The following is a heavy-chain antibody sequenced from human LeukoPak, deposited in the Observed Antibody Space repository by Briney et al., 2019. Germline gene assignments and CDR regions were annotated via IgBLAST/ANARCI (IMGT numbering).Heavy chain of an antibody. CDR2: IYSGGST. Sequence: GGSLRLSCAASGFNVSSNYMSWVRQAPGKGLEWVSVIYSGGSTYYADSVKGRFTISRDNSKNTLYLQMNSLRAEDTAVYYCARESHGSGSYPNFDYWGQGTLVIVSS. V-gene: IGHV3-53*01. D-gene: IGHD3-10*01. J-gene: IGHJ4*02. CDR1: GFNVSSNY. CDR3: ARESHGSGSYPNFDY.